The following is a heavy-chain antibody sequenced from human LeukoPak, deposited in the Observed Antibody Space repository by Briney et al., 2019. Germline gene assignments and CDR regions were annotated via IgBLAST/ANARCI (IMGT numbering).Heavy chain of an antibody. D-gene: IGHD5-18*01. CDR3: ARKGRYGYSYGYEWANWFDP. CDR1: RGSFSGYY. J-gene: IGHJ5*02. CDR2: INHSGST. Sequence: SETLSLTCAVYRGSFSGYYWSWIRQPPGKGLEWIGEINHSGSTNYNPSLKSRVTISVDTSKNQFSLKLSSVTAADTAVYYCARKGRYGYSYGYEWANWFDPWGQGTLVTVSS. V-gene: IGHV4-34*01.